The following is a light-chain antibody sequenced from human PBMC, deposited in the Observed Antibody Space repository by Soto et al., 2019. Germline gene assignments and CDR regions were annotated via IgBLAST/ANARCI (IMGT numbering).Light chain of an antibody. CDR2: AAS. CDR3: QQYHDWVT. CDR1: ESVTSS. Sequence: EIVMTQSPATLSVSPWDRATLSCRASESVTSSLAWYQQKPGQPPRLLIYAASTRATGIPARFSGSGSGTEFTLAISYLRPEDSAVYFCQQYHDWVTFGGGTKVDIK. V-gene: IGKV3D-15*01. J-gene: IGKJ4*01.